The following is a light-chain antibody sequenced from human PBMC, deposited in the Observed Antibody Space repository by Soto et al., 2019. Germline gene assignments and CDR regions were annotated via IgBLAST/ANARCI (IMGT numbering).Light chain of an antibody. CDR3: QQYNSYPIN. Sequence: DIQMTQSPSTLSASEGDRVTISCRASQSVSIWLAWYQQKPGRAPKLLIYKASSLESGVPSRFSGSGSGTEFTLTISSLQPDDFATYYCQQYNSYPINFGQGTRREIK. CDR2: KAS. CDR1: QSVSIW. J-gene: IGKJ5*01. V-gene: IGKV1-5*03.